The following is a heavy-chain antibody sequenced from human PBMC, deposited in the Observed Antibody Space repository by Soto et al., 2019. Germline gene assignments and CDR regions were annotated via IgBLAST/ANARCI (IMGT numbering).Heavy chain of an antibody. CDR3: AKGVTGTFDY. V-gene: IGHV3-30*18. J-gene: IGHJ4*02. Sequence: QVQLVESGGGVVQPGRSLRLSCAASGFTFSSYGMHWVRQAPGKGLEWVAVISYDGSNKYYADSVKGRFTISRDNSKNTLYLQMNSLRAEDTAVYYCAKGVTGTFDYWGQGTLVTVSS. CDR1: GFTFSSYG. CDR2: ISYDGSNK. D-gene: IGHD1-7*01.